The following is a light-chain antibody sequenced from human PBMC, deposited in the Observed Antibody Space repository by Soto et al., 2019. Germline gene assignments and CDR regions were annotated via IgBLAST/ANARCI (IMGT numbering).Light chain of an antibody. CDR3: QQRSNWSLT. CDR1: QSVSSY. CDR2: DAS. Sequence: EIVLTQSPATLSLSPGERATLSCRASQSVSSYLAWYQQKPGQAPRLLIYDASNRATGIPARFSGSGSGTDLSLSIRRLHPEGCAGYYCQQRSNWSLTFGGGTKVVFK. J-gene: IGKJ4*02. V-gene: IGKV3-11*01.